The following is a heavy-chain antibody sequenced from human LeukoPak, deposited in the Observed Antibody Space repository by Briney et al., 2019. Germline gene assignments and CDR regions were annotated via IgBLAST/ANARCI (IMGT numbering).Heavy chain of an antibody. CDR1: GFTVNRNY. V-gene: IGHV3-66*01. D-gene: IGHD3-10*01. J-gene: IGHJ4*02. CDR3: ARKSDSLLVREGDC. Sequence: GGSLRLSCAASGFTVNRNYMVWVRQAPGKGLECVSVIYSGGTTWYADSVKGRFTISRGTNTLYLQMNSLRAEDTAVYYCARKSDSLLVREGDCWGQGTLVTVSS. CDR2: IYSGGTT.